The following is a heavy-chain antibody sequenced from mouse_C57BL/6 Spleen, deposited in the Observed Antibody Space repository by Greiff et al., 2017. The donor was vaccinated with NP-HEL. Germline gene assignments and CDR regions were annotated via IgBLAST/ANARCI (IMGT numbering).Heavy chain of an antibody. V-gene: IGHV5-17*01. CDR2: ISSGSSTI. J-gene: IGHJ4*01. D-gene: IGHD1-1*01. CDR1: GFTFSDYG. Sequence: EVMLVESGGGLVKPGGSLKLSCAASGFTFSDYGMHWVRQAPEKGLEWVAYISSGSSTIYYADTVKGRFTISRDNAKNTLFLQMTSLRSEDTARYYCARMITTVVALYYYAMDYWGQGTSVTVSS. CDR3: ARMITTVVALYYYAMDY.